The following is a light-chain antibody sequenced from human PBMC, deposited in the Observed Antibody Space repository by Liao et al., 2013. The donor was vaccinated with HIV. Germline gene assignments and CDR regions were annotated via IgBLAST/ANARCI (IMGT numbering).Light chain of an antibody. J-gene: IGLJ1*01. V-gene: IGLV3-1*01. Sequence: SYDLTQPPSVSVSPGQTATISCSGQNLGDKHASWYQQKPGQSPVLVIYQDVKRPSGIPERFSGSNSGNTATLTISRVEAGDEADYYCQVWDSSSDQYVFGTGTKVTVL. CDR2: QDV. CDR3: QVWDSSSDQYV. CDR1: NLGDKH.